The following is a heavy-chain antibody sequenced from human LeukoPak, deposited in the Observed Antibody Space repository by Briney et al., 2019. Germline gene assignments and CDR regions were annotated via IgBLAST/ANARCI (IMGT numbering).Heavy chain of an antibody. Sequence: SETLSLTCTVSGGSISSSSYYWGWIRQPPGKGLEWIGSIYYSGSTYYNPSLKSRVTISVDTSKNQFPLKLSSVTAADTAVYYCASFGDYDSSGYYYDLGYFDYWGQGTLVTVSS. CDR2: IYYSGST. CDR1: GGSISSSSYY. CDR3: ASFGDYDSSGYYYDLGYFDY. J-gene: IGHJ4*02. D-gene: IGHD3-22*01. V-gene: IGHV4-39*06.